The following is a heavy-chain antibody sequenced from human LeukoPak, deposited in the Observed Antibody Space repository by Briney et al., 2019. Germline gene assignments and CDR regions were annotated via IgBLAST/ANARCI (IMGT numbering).Heavy chain of an antibody. Sequence: SETLSLTCTVSGGSISSYYWSWIRQPAGKGLEWIGRIYTSGSTNYNPSLKSRVTMSVDTSKNQFSLKLSSVTAADTAVYYCARDQPIYSGYDYYYGMDVWGQGTTVTVSS. CDR2: IYTSGST. V-gene: IGHV4-4*07. CDR3: ARDQPIYSGYDYYYGMDV. J-gene: IGHJ6*02. D-gene: IGHD5-12*01. CDR1: GGSISSYY.